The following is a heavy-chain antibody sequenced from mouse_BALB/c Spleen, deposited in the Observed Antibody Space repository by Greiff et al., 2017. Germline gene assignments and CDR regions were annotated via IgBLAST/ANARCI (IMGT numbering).Heavy chain of an antibody. V-gene: IGHV1-66*01. CDR1: GYSFTRYY. CDR3: ARVTTAMDY. D-gene: IGHD1-1*01. J-gene: IGHJ4*01. Sequence: QVQLQQSGPELVKPGASVKISCKASGYSFTRYYIHWVKQRPGQGLEWIGWIFPGSGNTKYNEKFKGKATLTADTSSITAYMQLTRLTSEDSAVYFCARVTTAMDYWGQGTSVTVSS. CDR2: IFPGSGNT.